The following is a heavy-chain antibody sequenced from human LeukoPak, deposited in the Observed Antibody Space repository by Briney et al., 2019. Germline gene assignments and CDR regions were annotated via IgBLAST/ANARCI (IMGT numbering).Heavy chain of an antibody. CDR2: ISSSSSYI. CDR1: GFTFSDYS. CDR3: ARVPGGDWHFDL. D-gene: IGHD3-16*01. V-gene: IGHV3-21*01. J-gene: IGHJ2*01. Sequence: GGSLRLSCAASGFTFSDYSMSWVRQAPGKGLEWVSFISSSSSYIYYADSVKGRFTISRDNAKDSLSLQMNSLRAEDTAVYYCARVPGGDWHFDLWGRGTLVTVSS.